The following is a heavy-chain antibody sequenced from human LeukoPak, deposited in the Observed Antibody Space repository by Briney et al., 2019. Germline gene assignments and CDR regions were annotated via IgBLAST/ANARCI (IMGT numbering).Heavy chain of an antibody. CDR2: IYYTGST. V-gene: IGHV4-39*01. CDR1: GGSISSNSYY. CDR3: ARIGRT. Sequence: SDTLALTCTISGGSISSNSYYWGWIRQPPGKGLEWIGSIYYTGSTYYNPSLKSRVTMSVDTSKNQFSMKLSSVTAADTAVYYCARIGRTWGQGTLVNVSS. J-gene: IGHJ5*02.